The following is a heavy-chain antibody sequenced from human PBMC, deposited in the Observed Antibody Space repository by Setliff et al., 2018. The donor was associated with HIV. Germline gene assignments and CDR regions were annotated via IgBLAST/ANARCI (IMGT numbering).Heavy chain of an antibody. Sequence: SETLSLTCTVSGGSLSSGYDYWTWIRQPAGKGLEWIGHIYSAGSTNYNPTLTGRVTMSVDMSKNQFSLKLRSVTAADMAVYYCVREYSGVYPDFSFYIDVWGKGTTVTVSS. CDR2: IYSAGST. CDR3: VREYSGVYPDFSFYIDV. CDR1: GGSLSSGYDY. V-gene: IGHV4-61*09. J-gene: IGHJ6*03. D-gene: IGHD5-12*01.